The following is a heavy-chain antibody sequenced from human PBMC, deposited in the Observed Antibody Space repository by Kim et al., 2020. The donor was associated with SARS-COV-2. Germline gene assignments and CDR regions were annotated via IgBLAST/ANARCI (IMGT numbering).Heavy chain of an antibody. Sequence: ASVKVSCKASGYTFTSYYMHWVRQAPGQGLEWMGIINPSGGSTSYAQKFQGRVTMTRDTSTSTVYMELSSLRSEDTAVYYCARGGVITIFGVVIIVPQNWFDPWGQGTLVTVSS. CDR1: GYTFTSYY. D-gene: IGHD3-3*01. CDR2: INPSGGST. V-gene: IGHV1-46*01. J-gene: IGHJ5*02. CDR3: ARGGVITIFGVVIIVPQNWFDP.